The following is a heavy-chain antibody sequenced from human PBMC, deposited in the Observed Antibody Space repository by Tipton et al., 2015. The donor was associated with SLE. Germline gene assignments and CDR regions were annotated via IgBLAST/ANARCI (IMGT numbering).Heavy chain of an antibody. CDR1: GFTFSGYT. V-gene: IGHV3-21*01. J-gene: IGHJ4*02. Sequence: SLRLSCAASGFTFSGYTMNWVRQAPGKGLEWVSSICPTSTYIFYADSLKGRFTISRDNAKNSLYLQINSLRAEDTAVYYCARLAGDTEYYLDYGGQGTLVPVPS. D-gene: IGHD6-19*01. CDR2: ICPTSTYI. CDR3: ARLAGDTEYYLDY.